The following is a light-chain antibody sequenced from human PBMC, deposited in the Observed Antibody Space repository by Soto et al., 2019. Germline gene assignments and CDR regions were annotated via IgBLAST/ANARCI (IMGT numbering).Light chain of an antibody. CDR2: EGS. J-gene: IGLJ2*01. CDR3: CSYAGRTTLV. V-gene: IGLV2-23*01. Sequence: QSALTQPASVSGSPGQSITISCTGTSSDVGSYNLVSWYQQHPGKAAKLMIYEGSKRPSGVSNRFSGSKSGNTASLTISGLQAEDEADYYCCSYAGRTTLVFGGGTKLTVL. CDR1: SSDVGSYNL.